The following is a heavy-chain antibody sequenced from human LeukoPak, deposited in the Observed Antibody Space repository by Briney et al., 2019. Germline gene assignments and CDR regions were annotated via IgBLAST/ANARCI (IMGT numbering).Heavy chain of an antibody. J-gene: IGHJ4*02. V-gene: IGHV4-61*05. CDR3: AGTPLHSPYPEPFDY. CDR2: IYYSGST. CDR1: GGSISSSSYY. Sequence: PSETLSLTCTVSGGSISSSSYYWGWVRQPPGKGLEWIGYIYYSGSTNYNPSLKSRVTISVDTSKNQFSLKLSSVTAADTAVYYCAGTPLHSPYPEPFDYWGQGTLVTVSS. D-gene: IGHD1-14*01.